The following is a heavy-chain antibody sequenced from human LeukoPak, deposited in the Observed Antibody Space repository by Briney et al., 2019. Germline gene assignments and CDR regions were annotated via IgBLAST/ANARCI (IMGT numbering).Heavy chain of an antibody. CDR1: GFTLSNYW. CDR3: ARERVRGYFDY. CDR2: IKTDGVTT. V-gene: IGHV3-74*01. Sequence: PGGSLRLSCAASGFTLSNYWMHWVRQAPGKGLVWVSRIKTDGVTTNYADSVKGRFTISRDNAKNTLYLQMNSLRAEDTAVYYCARERVRGYFDYWGQGTLVTVSS. J-gene: IGHJ4*02.